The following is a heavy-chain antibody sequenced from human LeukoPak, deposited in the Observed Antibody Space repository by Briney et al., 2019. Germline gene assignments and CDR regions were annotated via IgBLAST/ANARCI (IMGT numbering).Heavy chain of an antibody. CDR3: AGGTLYYYYYMDV. Sequence: GASVKISCKASGGTFSSYAISWVRHAPGQGLEWMGKIIPILGIANYAQNFQGRVTITADKSTSTAYRELSSLRSEDTAVYYCAGGTLYYYYYMDVWGKGTTVTVSS. CDR2: IIPILGIA. J-gene: IGHJ6*03. V-gene: IGHV1-69*04. CDR1: GGTFSSYA.